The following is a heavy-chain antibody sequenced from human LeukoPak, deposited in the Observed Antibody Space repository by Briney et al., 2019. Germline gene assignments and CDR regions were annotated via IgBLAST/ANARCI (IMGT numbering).Heavy chain of an antibody. CDR2: IYNDGST. D-gene: IGHD6-13*01. J-gene: IGHJ4*02. V-gene: IGHV3-53*01. Sequence: GGSLRLSCAASGFTVSSNHMNWVRQAPGKGLEWVSIIYNDGSTCYADSVKGRFTISRDNSKNTLYLQMNSLRAEDTAVYYRARDFGSWLEWGQGTLVTVSS. CDR3: ARDFGSWLE. CDR1: GFTVSSNH.